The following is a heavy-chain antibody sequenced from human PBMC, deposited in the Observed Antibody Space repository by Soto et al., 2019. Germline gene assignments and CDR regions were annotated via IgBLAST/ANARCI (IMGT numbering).Heavy chain of an antibody. CDR3: AKVMSWSYLGHGYYFDN. CDR2: IDPNSGGT. Sequence: QVQLVQSGADVKKPGASVKVSCKASRYTFTGYYMHWVRQAPGQGLEWMGWIDPNSGGTDYAQKFQGRVTMTRDTSISTAYMELSRLRVDDTAVYYCAKVMSWSYLGHGYYFDNWGQGTLVTVSS. D-gene: IGHD1-26*01. J-gene: IGHJ4*02. CDR1: RYTFTGYY. V-gene: IGHV1-2*02.